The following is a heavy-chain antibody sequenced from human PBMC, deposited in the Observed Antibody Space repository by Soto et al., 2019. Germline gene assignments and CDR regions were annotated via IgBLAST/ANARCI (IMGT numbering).Heavy chain of an antibody. J-gene: IGHJ6*02. Sequence: SETLSITCTVSDGSISSGGYYWSWIRQHPGKGLEWIGYIYYSGSTYYNPSLKSRVTISVDTSKNQFSLKLSSVTAADTAVYYCACGISGYYYYYGMDVRGQRISGTGS. CDR1: DGSISSGGYY. CDR2: IYYSGST. CDR3: ACGISGYYYYYGMDV. V-gene: IGHV4-31*03. D-gene: IGHD3-3*02.